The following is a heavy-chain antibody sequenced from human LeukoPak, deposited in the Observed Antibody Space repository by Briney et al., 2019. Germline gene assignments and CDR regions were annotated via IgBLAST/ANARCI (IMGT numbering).Heavy chain of an antibody. V-gene: IGHV3-23*01. CDR3: AKTSGATPYHYYMDV. Sequence: GGSLRLSCAASGFTFSSYAMSWVRQAPGKGLEWVSGLSASGGITYYADSVKGRFTISRDNSKNKLYLQMNSLRAEDTAVYYCAKTSGATPYHYYMDVWGKGDTVTVSS. J-gene: IGHJ6*03. CDR1: GFTFSSYA. D-gene: IGHD3-10*01. CDR2: LSASGGIT.